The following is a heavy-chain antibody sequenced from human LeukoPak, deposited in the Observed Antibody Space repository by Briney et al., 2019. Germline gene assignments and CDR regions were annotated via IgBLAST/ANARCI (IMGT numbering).Heavy chain of an antibody. CDR2: ISWNSGSI. J-gene: IGHJ3*02. CDR3: AKGLLYDAFDI. D-gene: IGHD2-15*01. V-gene: IGHV3-9*01. Sequence: GGSLRLSCAASGFTFSSYAMSWVRQAPGKGLEWVSGISWNSGSIGYADSVKGRFTISRDNAKNSLYLQMNSLRAEDTALYYCAKGLLYDAFDIWGQGTMVTVSS. CDR1: GFTFSSYA.